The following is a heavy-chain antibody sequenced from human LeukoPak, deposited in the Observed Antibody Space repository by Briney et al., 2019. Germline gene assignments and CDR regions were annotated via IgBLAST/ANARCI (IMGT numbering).Heavy chain of an antibody. V-gene: IGHV3-23*01. Sequence: GGSLRLSCAASGFTFDNYAMSWVRQAPGKGLEWVSGISDSGDSRDYADSVKGRFTISRDNSKNTLYLHMSTLRPEDTAVYYCAYSSGYYHWGQGTLVTVSS. CDR1: GFTFDNYA. CDR2: ISDSGDSR. J-gene: IGHJ1*01. CDR3: AYSSGYYH. D-gene: IGHD3-22*01.